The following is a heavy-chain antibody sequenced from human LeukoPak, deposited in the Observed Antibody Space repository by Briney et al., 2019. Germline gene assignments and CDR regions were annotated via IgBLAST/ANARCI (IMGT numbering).Heavy chain of an antibody. V-gene: IGHV3-7*01. CDR3: ARDPYTSSWYWAFDI. D-gene: IGHD6-13*01. CDR2: IKQDGSEK. CDR1: GFTLSSCW. J-gene: IGHJ3*02. Sequence: GGSLRLSCAASGFTLSSCWMSWVRQAPGKGLEWVANIKQDGSEKYYVDSVKGRFTISRDNAKNSLYLQMNSLRAEDTAVYYCARDPYTSSWYWAFDIWGQGTMVTVSS.